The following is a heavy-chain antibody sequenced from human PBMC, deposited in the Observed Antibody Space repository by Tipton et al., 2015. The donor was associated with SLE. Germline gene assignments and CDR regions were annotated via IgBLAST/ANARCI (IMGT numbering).Heavy chain of an antibody. CDR3: ARHITILGYGMDV. V-gene: IGHV3-7*01. Sequence: SLRLSCAASGFTFSSYWMSWVRQAPGKGLEWVANIKQDGSEKYYVDSVKGRFTISRDNAKNSLYLQMNSLRAEDTAVYYCARHITILGYGMDVWGQGTTVTVSS. D-gene: IGHD3-3*01. J-gene: IGHJ6*02. CDR2: IKQDGSEK. CDR1: GFTFSSYW.